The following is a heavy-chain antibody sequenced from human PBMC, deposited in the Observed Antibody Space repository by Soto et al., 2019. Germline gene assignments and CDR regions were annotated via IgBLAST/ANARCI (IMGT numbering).Heavy chain of an antibody. CDR1: GFTFSSYG. Sequence: QVQLVESGGGVVQPGRSLRLSCAASGFTFSSYGMHWVRQAPGKGLVWVAVIWDDGSNKYYADAVQGRFTISRDTSKNARYLQMNSLRAEDTAVYYCSRDPKKYNWDNDAFDLWGKGTMVTVAS. D-gene: IGHD1-1*01. CDR3: SRDPKKYNWDNDAFDL. V-gene: IGHV3-33*01. CDR2: IWDDGSNK. J-gene: IGHJ3*01.